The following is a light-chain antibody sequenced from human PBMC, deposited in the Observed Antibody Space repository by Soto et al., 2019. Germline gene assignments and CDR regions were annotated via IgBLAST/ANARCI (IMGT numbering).Light chain of an antibody. CDR3: AAWDDSLNGLV. Sequence: SYELTQPPSVSVAPGQTARITCGGNNIGSKSVHWYQQKPGQAPVLVVYDDSDRPSGIPERFSGSKSGTSASLAISGLQSEDEADYYCAAWDDSLNGLVFGTGTKLTVL. J-gene: IGLJ1*01. CDR1: NIGSKS. CDR2: DDS. V-gene: IGLV3-21*02.